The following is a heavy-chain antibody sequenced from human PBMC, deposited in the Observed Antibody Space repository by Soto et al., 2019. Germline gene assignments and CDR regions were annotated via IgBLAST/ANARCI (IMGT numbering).Heavy chain of an antibody. CDR2: IGGARSTAI. D-gene: IGHD3-22*01. V-gene: IGHV3-48*02. CDR3: ARDFGYDDV. J-gene: IGHJ6*02. CDR1: GFTFSNYN. Sequence: PXESLRLSCAASGFTFSNYNMNWVRQAPGKGLEWVSHIGGARSTAIYYADSVKGRFTISRDNAENSLFLQLNSLRDEDTAVYYCARDFGYDDVWGQGTTVTVSS.